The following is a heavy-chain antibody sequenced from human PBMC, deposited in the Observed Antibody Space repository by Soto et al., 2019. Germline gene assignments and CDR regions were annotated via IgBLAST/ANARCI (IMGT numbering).Heavy chain of an antibody. D-gene: IGHD2-2*01. V-gene: IGHV3-23*01. CDR3: AKDVARLGIVVVPAAADY. CDR2: ISGSGGST. CDR1: GFTFSSYA. Sequence: GGSLRLSCAASGFTFSSYAMSWVRQAPGKGLEWVSAISGSGGSTYYADSVKGRFTISRDNSKNTLYLQMNGLRAEDTAVYYCAKDVARLGIVVVPAAADYWGQGTLVTVSS. J-gene: IGHJ4*02.